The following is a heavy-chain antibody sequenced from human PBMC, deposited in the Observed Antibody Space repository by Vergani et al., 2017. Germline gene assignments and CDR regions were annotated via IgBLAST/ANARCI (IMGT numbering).Heavy chain of an antibody. V-gene: IGHV3-48*01. CDR2: ISSSSSTI. CDR3: ARAKQQLVPRYYYYMDV. CDR1: GFTFSSYS. Sequence: EVQLVESGGGLVQPGGSLRLSCAASGFTFSSYSMNWVRQAPGKGLEWVSYISSSSSTIYYADSVKGRFTISRDNAKNSLYLQMNSLRAEDTAVYYCARAKQQLVPRYYYYMDVWGKGP. J-gene: IGHJ6*03. D-gene: IGHD6-13*01.